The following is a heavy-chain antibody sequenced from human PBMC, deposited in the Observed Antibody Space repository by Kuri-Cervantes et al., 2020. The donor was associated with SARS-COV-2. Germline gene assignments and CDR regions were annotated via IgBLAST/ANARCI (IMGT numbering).Heavy chain of an antibody. D-gene: IGHD2-21*01. CDR3: VGDESNVVQRGF. J-gene: IGHJ4*02. Sequence: GGSLRLSCAASGFIFRNYVMYWVRQAPGKGLEYVSSIRNYGGSPYYGDSVKGRFTISRDNSKNTLYLQMDSLRVEDTAVYYCVGDESNVVQRGFWGQGSLVTVLL. CDR1: GFIFRNYV. V-gene: IGHV3-64D*08. CDR2: IRNYGGSP.